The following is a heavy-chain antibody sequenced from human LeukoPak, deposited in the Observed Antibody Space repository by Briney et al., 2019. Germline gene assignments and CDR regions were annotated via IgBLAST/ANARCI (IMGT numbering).Heavy chain of an antibody. CDR2: ISSSSSYI. CDR3: ARDFHPYYYDSSGYYSRGYFDY. Sequence: PGGSLRLSCAASGFTFGRFTMNWVRQAPGKGLEWVSSISSSSSYIYYADSVKGRFTISRDNAKNSLYLQMNSLRAEDTAVYYCARDFHPYYYDSSGYYSRGYFDYWGQGTLVTVSS. D-gene: IGHD3-22*01. V-gene: IGHV3-21*01. J-gene: IGHJ4*02. CDR1: GFTFGRFT.